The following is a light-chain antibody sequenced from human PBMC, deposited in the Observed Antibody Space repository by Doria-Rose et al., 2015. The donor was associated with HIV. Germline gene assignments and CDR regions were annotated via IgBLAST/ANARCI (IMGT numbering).Light chain of an antibody. V-gene: IGKV3-20*01. Sequence: EIVLTQSPGTLSLSPGERATLSCRASQSGSANYLAWYQQRPGQSPRLLIYGASSRATDIPDRFSGSGSGTDFTPTISRLEPEEFAVYYCHQYASSRTFGQGTKVEIK. CDR3: HQYASSRT. CDR1: QSGSANY. J-gene: IGKJ1*01. CDR2: GAS.